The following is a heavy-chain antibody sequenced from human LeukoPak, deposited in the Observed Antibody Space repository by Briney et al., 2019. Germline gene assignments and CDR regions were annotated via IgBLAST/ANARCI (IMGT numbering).Heavy chain of an antibody. V-gene: IGHV3-30-3*01. CDR2: TSYDGNNQ. CDR1: GFTFSSYA. D-gene: IGHD1-26*01. Sequence: GGSLRLSCAASGFTFSSYAMHWVRQAPGMGLEWVAVTSYDGNNQYYADSVKGRFTISRDNSKNTLYLQVNSLRAEDTAVYYCARDLWDYYYGMDVWGQGTTVTVS. CDR3: ARDLWDYYYGMDV. J-gene: IGHJ6*02.